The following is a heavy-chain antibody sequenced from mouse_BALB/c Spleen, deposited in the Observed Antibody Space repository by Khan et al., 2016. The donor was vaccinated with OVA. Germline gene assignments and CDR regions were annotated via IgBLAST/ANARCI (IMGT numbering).Heavy chain of an antibody. D-gene: IGHD1-1*01. CDR1: GYTFTSYW. CDR3: ARIKKIVATYVDY. CDR2: TNPTNGRT. V-gene: IGHV1S81*02. Sequence: QVQLQQSGAELVKAGASVKMSCKASGYTFTSYWMHWVKQRLGQGLEWFAETNPTNGRTYYNEKFKSKATLTVDKSSSTAYMPLSGPTSEDSAVYYCARIKKIVATYVDYWGQGTTLTVSS. J-gene: IGHJ2*01.